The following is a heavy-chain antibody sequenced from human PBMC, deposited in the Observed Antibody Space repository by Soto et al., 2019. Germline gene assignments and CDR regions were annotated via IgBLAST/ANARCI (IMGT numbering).Heavy chain of an antibody. J-gene: IGHJ4*02. Sequence: SENPSLTCTVSGDSISSYYWSWIRQPPGKELEWIGYIYYSGSTNYNPSLKSRVIISADTSKNQISLKLTSATAADTAVYYCARGVGSSPPRYWGRGTLVTVSS. CDR3: ARGVGSSPPRY. D-gene: IGHD1-26*01. CDR2: IYYSGST. CDR1: GDSISSYY. V-gene: IGHV4-59*13.